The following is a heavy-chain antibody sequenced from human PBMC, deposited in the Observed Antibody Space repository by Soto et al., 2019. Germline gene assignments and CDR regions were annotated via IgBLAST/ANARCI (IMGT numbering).Heavy chain of an antibody. V-gene: IGHV3-21*01. CDR1: GFTFSSYS. D-gene: IGHD3-16*01. Sequence: PGGSLRLSCAASGFTFSSYSMNWVRQAPGKGLEWVSSISSSSSYIYYADSVKGRFTISRDNAKNSLYLQMNSLRAEDTAVYYWVRARKAGGDYFDYWCQGSLVTVTS. J-gene: IGHJ4*02. CDR2: ISSSSSYI. CDR3: VRARKAGGDYFDY.